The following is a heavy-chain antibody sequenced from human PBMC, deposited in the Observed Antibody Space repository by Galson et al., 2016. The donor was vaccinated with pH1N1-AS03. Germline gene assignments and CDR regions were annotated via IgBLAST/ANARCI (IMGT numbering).Heavy chain of an antibody. CDR3: ARTLSYTTTWPHFDY. CDR2: IDWDGDK. V-gene: IGHV2-70*04. J-gene: IGHJ4*02. Sequence: PALVKPTQTLTLTCTFSGFSLTTRGMRVSWIRQPPGKALEWLARIDWDGDKVYSTSLKTRLTLSEDTSKNQVVLTMTNVDPVDTATYYCARTLSYTTTWPHFDYWGQGTLVTVSS. D-gene: IGHD2-2*02. CDR1: GFSLTTRGMR.